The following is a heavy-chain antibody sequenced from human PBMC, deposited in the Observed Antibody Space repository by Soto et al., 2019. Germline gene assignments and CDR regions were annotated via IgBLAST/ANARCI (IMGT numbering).Heavy chain of an antibody. D-gene: IGHD5-18*01. V-gene: IGHV3-23*01. CDR2: ISGSGDGT. CDR1: GGSISSRSHY. CDR3: AGPGYSSQDY. J-gene: IGHJ4*02. Sequence: ETLSLTCTVSGGSISSRSHYWGWIRQPSGKGLEWVSAISGSGDGTDYADSVKGRFTISRDNSKNTLYLQMNSLRAEDTAVYYCAGPGYSSQDYWGQGALVTVSS.